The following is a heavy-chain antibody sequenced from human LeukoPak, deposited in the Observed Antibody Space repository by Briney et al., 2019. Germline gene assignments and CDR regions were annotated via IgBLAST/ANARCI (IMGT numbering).Heavy chain of an antibody. V-gene: IGHV1-18*01. Sequence: ASVKVSCRSSGYTFTTYGITWVRQAPGQGLEWMGWISTYNGNTNYAQKLQGRVTMTTDTSTSTAYMELSRLRSDDTAVYYCARDRQQEVFDPWGQGTLVTVSS. CDR2: ISTYNGNT. J-gene: IGHJ5*02. D-gene: IGHD6-13*01. CDR1: GYTFTTYG. CDR3: ARDRQQEVFDP.